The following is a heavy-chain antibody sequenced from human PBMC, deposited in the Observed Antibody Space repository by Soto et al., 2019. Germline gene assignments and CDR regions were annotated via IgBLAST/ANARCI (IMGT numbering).Heavy chain of an antibody. CDR2: MSHSGGT. V-gene: IGHV4-34*01. D-gene: IGHD1-1*01. CDR1: GGFVSSGNYY. Sequence: QVQLQQWGAGLLKPSETLSLTCAVYGGFVSSGNYYWSWIRQPPGKGLEWIGEMSHSGGTHFNPSLKGRVTISVDTSKNQFSLKMSSVTAADTALYYCARVERGTATTVVDAFEIWGPGTMVTVSS. CDR3: ARVERGTATTVVDAFEI. J-gene: IGHJ3*02.